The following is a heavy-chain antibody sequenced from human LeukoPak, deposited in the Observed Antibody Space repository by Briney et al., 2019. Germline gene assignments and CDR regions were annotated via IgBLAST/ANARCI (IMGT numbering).Heavy chain of an antibody. CDR2: HYYSGST. CDR1: GASINSSGYY. V-gene: IGHV4-39*01. D-gene: IGHD3-3*01. J-gene: IGHJ3*02. CDR3: ARGPRYDFWSGALGPAFDI. Sequence: PSETLSLTCTVSGASINSSGYYWGWIRQPPGKGLGWIGSHYYSGSTYYNPSLKSRVTISVDTSKNQFSLKLSSVTAADTAVYYCARGPRYDFWSGALGPAFDIWGQGTMVTVSS.